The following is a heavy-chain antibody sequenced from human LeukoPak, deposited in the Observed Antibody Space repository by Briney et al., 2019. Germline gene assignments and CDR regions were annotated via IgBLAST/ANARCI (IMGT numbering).Heavy chain of an antibody. CDR3: AKTAATANPFDY. V-gene: IGHV3-73*01. D-gene: IGHD6-13*01. CDR2: IRSKANNYAT. J-gene: IGHJ4*02. Sequence: GGSLRLSCAASGLTFSNSAIHWVRQASGKGLEWVGHIRSKANNYATAYAASVKGRFTISRDDSKYTAYLQMNSLKTEDTAVYYCAKTAATANPFDYWGQGTLVTVSS. CDR1: GLTFSNSA.